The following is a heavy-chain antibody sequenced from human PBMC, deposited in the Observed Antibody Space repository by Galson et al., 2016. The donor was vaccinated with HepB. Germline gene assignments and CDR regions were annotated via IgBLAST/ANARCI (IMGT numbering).Heavy chain of an antibody. CDR2: INEDGSGK. CDR1: GFTLSRYW. Sequence: SLRLSCAASGFTLSRYWMSWVRQAPGKGLEWVANINEDGSGKYYLEFVKGRFTISRDNAKRSIYLQMNSLRVADTAVYYCARTYCGGDCITYDFWDQGALVIVSS. CDR3: ARTYCGGDCITYDF. D-gene: IGHD2-21*02. J-gene: IGHJ4*02. V-gene: IGHV3-7*03.